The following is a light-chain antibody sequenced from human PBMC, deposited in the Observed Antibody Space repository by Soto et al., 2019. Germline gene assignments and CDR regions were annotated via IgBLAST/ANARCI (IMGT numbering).Light chain of an antibody. V-gene: IGLV2-23*01. CDR3: CSYAGSSSVV. J-gene: IGLJ2*01. CDR2: EGS. Sequence: QSVLTQPASVSGSPGQSITISCTGTSRDVGTYTLVSWYQHYPGKAHKLIIYEGSKRPSGVSNRFSASKTGRTASLTISGLQPEDEADYYCCSYAGSSSVVFGGGTKLTVL. CDR1: SRDVGTYTL.